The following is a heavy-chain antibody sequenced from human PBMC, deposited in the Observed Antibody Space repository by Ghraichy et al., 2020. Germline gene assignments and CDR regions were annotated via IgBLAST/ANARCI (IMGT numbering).Heavy chain of an antibody. Sequence: QTLSLTCNVSGVSITRRSYYWGWIRQSPGKGLEWIGTVSNIGNTYYTPSLKNRVAISIDASKDQFSLRLSSVTAADTAVYYCARHGDYDLWSGYYGGDFDYWGQGTLVTVSS. D-gene: IGHD3-3*01. CDR3: ARHGDYDLWSGYYGGDFDY. CDR1: GVSITRRSYY. CDR2: VSNIGNT. J-gene: IGHJ4*02. V-gene: IGHV4-39*01.